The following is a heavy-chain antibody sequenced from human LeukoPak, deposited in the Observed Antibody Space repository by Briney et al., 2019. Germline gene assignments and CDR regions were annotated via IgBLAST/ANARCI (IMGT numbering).Heavy chain of an antibody. CDR1: GFTFSDYW. J-gene: IGHJ4*02. Sequence: GGSLRLSCEASGFTFSDYWRSWVRQAPGKGLEWVANIKQDGSEKNYVDSVKGRFTISRDNAKNSLYLQMNSLRAEDTAAYYCVRGPYALYWGQGTLVSVSS. V-gene: IGHV3-7*01. CDR3: VRGPYALY. CDR2: IKQDGSEK. D-gene: IGHD2-2*01.